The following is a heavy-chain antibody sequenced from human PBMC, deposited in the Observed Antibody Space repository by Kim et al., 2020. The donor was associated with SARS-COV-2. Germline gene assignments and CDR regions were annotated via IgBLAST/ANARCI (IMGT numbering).Heavy chain of an antibody. D-gene: IGHD1-26*01. J-gene: IGHJ4*02. Sequence: SETLSLTCTVFGDSMSNNYWSWIRQPAGKGLEWIGRIYTGGTSIYNPSLKSRVTMSVDTSKKQFTLTLTSVTAADTALYYCARGPQWELPLDYWGQGTLVTVSS. CDR1: GDSMSNNY. CDR3: ARGPQWELPLDY. V-gene: IGHV4-4*07. CDR2: IYTGGTS.